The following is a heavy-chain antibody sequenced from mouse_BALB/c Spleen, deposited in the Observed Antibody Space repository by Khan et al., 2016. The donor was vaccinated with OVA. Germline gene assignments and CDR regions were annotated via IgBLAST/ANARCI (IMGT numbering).Heavy chain of an antibody. V-gene: IGHV5-15*02. CDR2: ISSLAYSI. CDR1: GFTFSDYG. J-gene: IGHJ4*01. Sequence: EVELVLSGGGLVQPGGSRKLSCAASGFTFSDYGLAWVRQAPGKGPEWVAFISSLAYSIYYADTVTGRFTISRENAKNTLYGEMSRLRSEDTDMYYCARSREMDYWGQGTSVTVSS. CDR3: ARSREMDY.